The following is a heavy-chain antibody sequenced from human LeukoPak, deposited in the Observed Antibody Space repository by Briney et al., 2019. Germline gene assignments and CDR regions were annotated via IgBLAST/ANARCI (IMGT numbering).Heavy chain of an antibody. CDR1: GGSISSYY. CDR2: VYYSGST. D-gene: IGHD6-13*01. J-gene: IGHJ4*02. V-gene: IGHV4-59*01. CDR3: ASQPCHTSTWPSYYFDG. Sequence: SETLSLTCTVSGGSISSYYWSWLRQTPGKGLEWIGYVYYSGSTNYNPSLKSRVTISVGASKNQFSLKLSSVTAADTAVYYCASQPCHTSTWPSYYFDGGGQRTLVTVSS.